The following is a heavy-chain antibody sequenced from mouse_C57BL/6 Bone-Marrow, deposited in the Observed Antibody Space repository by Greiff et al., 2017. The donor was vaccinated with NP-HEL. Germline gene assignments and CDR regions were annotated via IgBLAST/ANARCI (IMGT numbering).Heavy chain of an antibody. V-gene: IGHV6-3*01. D-gene: IGHD3-2*02. CDR2: LRLKSDNYET. Sequence: EVQGVESGGGLVQPGGSMKLSCVASGFTFSNYWMNWVRQSPEKGLEWVAQLRLKSDNYETHYAETVKGRFTISRDDSKTSVYLQLNNLRAEDTGIYYCTAAQATSAMDYWGQGTSVTFSS. CDR3: TAAQATSAMDY. CDR1: GFTFSNYW. J-gene: IGHJ4*01.